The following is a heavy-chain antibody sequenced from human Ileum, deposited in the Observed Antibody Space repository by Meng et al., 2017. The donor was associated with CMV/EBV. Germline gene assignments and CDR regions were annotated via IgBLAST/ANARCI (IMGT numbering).Heavy chain of an antibody. CDR1: GYTFNAYH. J-gene: IGHJ5*02. CDR3: ARPYTSGWSNWFDP. V-gene: IGHV1-2*02. Sequence: LVQYGVEGKKTGASVKASCKASGYTFNAYHVHWVRQAPGQGLEWMGWINPNSGGTKYAQKFRGRVTLTRDTSISTVYMDLTTITSDDTAVYYCARPYTSGWSNWFDPWGQGTLVTVFS. CDR2: INPNSGGT. D-gene: IGHD6-19*01.